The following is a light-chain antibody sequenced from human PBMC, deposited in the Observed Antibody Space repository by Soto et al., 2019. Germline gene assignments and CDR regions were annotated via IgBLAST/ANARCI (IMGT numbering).Light chain of an antibody. CDR3: GSFGGSNDVL. Sequence: QSALTQPPSASGSPGQSVTISCTGTSSDVGGNKFVSWYQQHPGKAPRLIIYEVNRRPSGVPDRFSGSKSGNTASLTVSGLQDEDEADYYCGSFGGSNDVLFGGGTKLTVL. V-gene: IGLV2-8*01. CDR1: SSDVGGNKF. CDR2: EVN. J-gene: IGLJ2*01.